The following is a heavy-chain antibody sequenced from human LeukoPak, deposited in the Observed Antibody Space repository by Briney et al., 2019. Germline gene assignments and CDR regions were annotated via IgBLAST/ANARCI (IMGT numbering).Heavy chain of an antibody. V-gene: IGHV1-2*02. D-gene: IGHD1-1*01. Sequence: ASVKVSCKASGHTFTAYYMHWVRQAPGQGLEWMGWIHPGTGDTNYAQKFQGRVTVTRVTSISTAYMELIRLTSDDTAVYYCASYASGYNWLKVWGQGTLVTVSS. CDR1: GHTFTAYY. CDR2: IHPGTGDT. J-gene: IGHJ4*02. CDR3: ASYASGYNWLKV.